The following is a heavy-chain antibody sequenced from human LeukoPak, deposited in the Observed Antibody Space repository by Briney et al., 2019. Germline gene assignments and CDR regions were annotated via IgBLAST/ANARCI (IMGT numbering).Heavy chain of an antibody. V-gene: IGHV4-61*01. CDR3: ARVPADSYGDYVVYYYGMDV. J-gene: IGHJ6*02. CDR2: IYYSGST. Sequence: PSETLSLTCTVSGGSFSSGSYYWSWIRQPPGKGLEWIGYIYYSGSTNYSPALKSRVTISVDTSKNQFSLKLSSVTAADTAVYYCARVPADSYGDYVVYYYGMDVWGQGTTVTVSS. CDR1: GGSFSSGSYY. D-gene: IGHD4-17*01.